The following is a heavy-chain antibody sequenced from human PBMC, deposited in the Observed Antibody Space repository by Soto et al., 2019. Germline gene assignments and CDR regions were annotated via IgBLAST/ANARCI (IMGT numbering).Heavy chain of an antibody. CDR2: IYYSGST. V-gene: IGHV4-30-4*01. CDR3: ARGYTAMSPDFDY. J-gene: IGHJ4*02. CDR1: GGSISSGDYY. Sequence: KPSETLSLTCTVSGGSISSGDYYWSWIRQPPGKGLEWIGYIYYSGSTYYNPSLKSRVTISVDTSKNQFSLKLSSVTAADTAVYYCARGYTAMSPDFDYWGQGTLVTVSS. D-gene: IGHD5-18*01.